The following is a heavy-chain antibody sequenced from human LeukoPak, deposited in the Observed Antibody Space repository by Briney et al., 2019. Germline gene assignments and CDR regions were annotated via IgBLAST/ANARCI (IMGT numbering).Heavy chain of an antibody. Sequence: GGSLRLSCAASGFTFSSYEMNWVRQAPGKGLEWVPYISSSGSTIYYADSVKGRFTISRDNAKNSLYLQMNSLRAEDTAVYYCARDSIAVAGFDYWGQGTLVTVSS. J-gene: IGHJ4*02. CDR1: GFTFSSYE. D-gene: IGHD6-19*01. CDR2: ISSSGSTI. V-gene: IGHV3-48*03. CDR3: ARDSIAVAGFDY.